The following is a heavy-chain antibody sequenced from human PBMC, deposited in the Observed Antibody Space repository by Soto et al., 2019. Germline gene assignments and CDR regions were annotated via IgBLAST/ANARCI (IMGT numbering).Heavy chain of an antibody. D-gene: IGHD2-21*02. J-gene: IGHJ4*02. Sequence: SQTLSLSFAISGDSVSSNRAPWNWIRQSPSRGLEWLGRTYYRSKWYNDYAVSVKSRITINPDTSKNQFSLQLNSVTPEDTAVYYCARDLRHIVVVTAFDYWGQGTLVTVSS. CDR1: GDSVSSNRAP. V-gene: IGHV6-1*01. CDR3: ARDLRHIVVVTAFDY. CDR2: TYYRSKWYN.